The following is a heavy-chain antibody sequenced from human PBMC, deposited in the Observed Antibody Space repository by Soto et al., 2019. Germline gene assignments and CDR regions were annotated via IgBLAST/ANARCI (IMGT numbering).Heavy chain of an antibody. Sequence: EVQLVESGGGLVQPGGSLRLSCAVSGFTFSSYWMSWARQAPGKGLEWVANIKQDGSEKYYVDSVKGRFTVSRDNAKNSLYLQMNSLRAEDTAVYYSARERGSRSYDLWGQGTLVTVSS. CDR3: ARERGSRSYDL. J-gene: IGHJ4*02. CDR1: GFTFSSYW. CDR2: IKQDGSEK. V-gene: IGHV3-7*01. D-gene: IGHD3-3*01.